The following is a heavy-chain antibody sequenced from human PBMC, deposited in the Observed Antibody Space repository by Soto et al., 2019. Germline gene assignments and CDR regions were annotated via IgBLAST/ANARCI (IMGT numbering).Heavy chain of an antibody. V-gene: IGHV3-30-3*01. D-gene: IGHD5-12*01. CDR2: ISYDGSHK. Sequence: QVQLVESGGGVVQPGRSLRLSCAASGFTCSSYAMHWVRQAPGNGLDWVAVISYDGSHKYYSDSVKGRFTISRENSKNPLYLEMNCLICDGTASDYCARADRYGYNYGDYWGQESLVAFSS. J-gene: IGHJ4*02. CDR1: GFTCSSYA. CDR3: ARADRYGYNYGDY.